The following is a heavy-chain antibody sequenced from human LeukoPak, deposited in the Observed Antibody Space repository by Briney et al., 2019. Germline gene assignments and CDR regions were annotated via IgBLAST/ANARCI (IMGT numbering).Heavy chain of an antibody. CDR1: GGSISSGGYY. CDR2: IYYSGST. Sequence: SETLSLTCTVSGGSISSGGYYWSWIRQHPGKGLEWIGYIYYSGSTNYNPSLKSRVTISVDTSKNQFSLKLSSVTAADTAVYYCARATLPGGNVDYWGQGTLVTVSS. D-gene: IGHD4-23*01. J-gene: IGHJ4*02. CDR3: ARATLPGGNVDY. V-gene: IGHV4-61*08.